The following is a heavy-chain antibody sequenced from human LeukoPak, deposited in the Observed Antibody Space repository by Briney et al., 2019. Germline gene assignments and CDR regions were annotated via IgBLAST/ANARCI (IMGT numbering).Heavy chain of an antibody. CDR2: IYHSGST. J-gene: IGHJ4*02. D-gene: IGHD1-26*01. Sequence: PSQTLSLTCAVAGGSISSGGYSWSCIRQPPGKGLECIGYIYHSGSTYYNPSLKSRVTISVDRSKNQFSLKLSSVTAADTAVYYCARGNEWEIPFDYWGQGTLVTVSS. V-gene: IGHV4-30-2*01. CDR3: ARGNEWEIPFDY. CDR1: GGSISSGGYS.